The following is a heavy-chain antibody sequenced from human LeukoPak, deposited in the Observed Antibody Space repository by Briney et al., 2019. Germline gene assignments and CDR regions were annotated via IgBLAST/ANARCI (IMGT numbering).Heavy chain of an antibody. J-gene: IGHJ3*02. V-gene: IGHV3-33*08. CDR3: ARDDDYDDHNTFDM. D-gene: IGHD4-17*01. CDR1: GFTFSNFA. Sequence: RPGRSLRLSCEASGFTFSNFAFHWVRQAPGKGLEWVAVIWSHGNTKKYADSVTGRFTISRDNSKNTLYLEMNTLRAEDTAVYYCARDDDYDDHNTFDMWGHGTMVTVSS. CDR2: IWSHGNTK.